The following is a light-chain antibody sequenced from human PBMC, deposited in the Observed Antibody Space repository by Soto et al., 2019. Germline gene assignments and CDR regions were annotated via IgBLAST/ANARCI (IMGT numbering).Light chain of an antibody. CDR1: SSDVGGYNY. CDR2: EVS. Sequence: QSVLTQPASVSGSPGQSITISCTGTSSDVGGYNYVSWYQQHPGKAPKLMIYEVSNRPSGVSNRFSGSKSGNTASLTISGPQAEDEADYYCSSYTRSSTPYVFGTGTKVTVL. CDR3: SSYTRSSTPYV. V-gene: IGLV2-14*01. J-gene: IGLJ1*01.